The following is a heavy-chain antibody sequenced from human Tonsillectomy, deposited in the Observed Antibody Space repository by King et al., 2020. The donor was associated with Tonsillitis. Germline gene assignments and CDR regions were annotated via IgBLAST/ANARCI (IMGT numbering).Heavy chain of an antibody. Sequence: VQLVESGGGLVKPGESLRLSCAASGFTFSNAWMNWVRQAPGKGLEWVGRIKNKTDGGTTDYAAPVKGRFTISRDDSKNTLYLQMNSLKTEDTAVYYCTTVETYDFWSGYYIDAFDIWGQGTMVTVSS. J-gene: IGHJ3*02. V-gene: IGHV3-15*01. CDR2: IKNKTDGGTT. CDR3: TTVETYDFWSGYYIDAFDI. CDR1: GFTFSNAW. D-gene: IGHD3-3*01.